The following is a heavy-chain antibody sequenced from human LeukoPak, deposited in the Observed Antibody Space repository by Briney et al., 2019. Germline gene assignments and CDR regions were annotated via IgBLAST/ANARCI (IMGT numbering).Heavy chain of an antibody. CDR1: GYSFTSYW. CDR3: ARHWPTVVSNRDYSSYYSMDV. Sequence: GESPKISCKGSGYSFTSYWIGWVRQKPGKGVVWMGIIYTQNADIRFNPSFQGQVTISADKSISTAYLQWSSLKASDTAVYYWARHWPTVVSNRDYSSYYSMDVWGSGTTVIVSS. CDR2: IYTQNADI. J-gene: IGHJ6*04. V-gene: IGHV5-51*01. D-gene: IGHD4-23*01.